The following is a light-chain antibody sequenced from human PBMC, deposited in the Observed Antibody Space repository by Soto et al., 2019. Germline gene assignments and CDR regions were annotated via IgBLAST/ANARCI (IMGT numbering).Light chain of an antibody. CDR3: QQYYSYPPT. J-gene: IGKJ2*01. Sequence: AIRMTQSPSSFSASTGDRVTITCRASQGIRSYLAWYQQKPGKAPKLLIYAASTLQSGVPSRFSGSGSGTDFTLTISCLLSEDFATYYCQQYYSYPPTFGQGTKLEIK. V-gene: IGKV1-8*01. CDR1: QGIRSY. CDR2: AAS.